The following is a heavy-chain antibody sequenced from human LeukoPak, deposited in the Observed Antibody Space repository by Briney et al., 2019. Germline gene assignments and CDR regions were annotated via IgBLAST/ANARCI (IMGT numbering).Heavy chain of an antibody. CDR3: ASRGGTRLYYYYMDV. J-gene: IGHJ6*03. D-gene: IGHD2-15*01. CDR1: GFTFSSYS. CDR2: ISSSSSYI. Sequence: PGESLRLSCAASGFTFSSYSMNWVRQAPGKGLEWVSSISSSSSYIYYADSVRGRFTISRDNAKNSLYLQMNSLRAEDTAVYYCASRGGTRLYYYYMDVWGKGTTVTVSS. V-gene: IGHV3-21*01.